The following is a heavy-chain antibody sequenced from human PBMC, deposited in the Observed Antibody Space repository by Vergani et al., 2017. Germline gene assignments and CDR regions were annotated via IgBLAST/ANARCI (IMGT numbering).Heavy chain of an antibody. D-gene: IGHD2-2*01. CDR1: GGTFSSYA. V-gene: IGHV1-69*06. CDR2: IIPIFGSA. J-gene: IGHJ6*02. Sequence: QVQLVQSGAEVKKPGSSVKVSCKASGGTFSSYAISWVRQAPGQGLEWMGGIIPIFGSANYAQKFQGRVTITADKSTSTAYMELSSLRSEDTAVYYCARVSRCSSASCLRSYYYYYGMDVWGQGTTVTGSS. CDR3: ARVSRCSSASCLRSYYYYYGMDV.